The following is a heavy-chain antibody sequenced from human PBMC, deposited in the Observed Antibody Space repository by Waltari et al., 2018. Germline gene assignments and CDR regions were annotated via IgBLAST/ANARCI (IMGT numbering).Heavy chain of an antibody. V-gene: IGHV4-34*01. CDR1: GGSFSGYY. CDR3: ASERIAAAGTHFDY. Sequence: QVQLQQWGAGLLKPSETLSLTCAVYGGSFSGYYWSWIRQPPGKGLEWIGEINHSGSTNYNPSLNIRVTISVDTSKNQFSLKLSSVTAADTAVYYCASERIAAAGTHFDYWGQGTLDTVSS. CDR2: INHSGST. D-gene: IGHD6-13*01. J-gene: IGHJ4*02.